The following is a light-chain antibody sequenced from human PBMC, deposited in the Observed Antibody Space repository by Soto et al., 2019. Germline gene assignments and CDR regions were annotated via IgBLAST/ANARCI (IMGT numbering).Light chain of an antibody. CDR2: GVS. CDR1: SNDVGAFNY. Sequence: QSVLTQPASVSGSPGQSITISCTGSSNDVGAFNYVSWYRQPPGEAPKVLIRGVSYRPSGVSIRFSASKSANTASLTISGLQAEDEAVYYCSSYTTSNTWVFGGGTQLTVL. CDR3: SSYTTSNTWV. V-gene: IGLV2-14*01. J-gene: IGLJ3*02.